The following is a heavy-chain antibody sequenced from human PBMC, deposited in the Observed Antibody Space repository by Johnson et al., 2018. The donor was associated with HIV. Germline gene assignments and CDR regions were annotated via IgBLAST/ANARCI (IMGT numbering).Heavy chain of an antibody. V-gene: IGHV3-23*04. CDR1: GFTFSSFA. Sequence: VQLVESGGGLVKPGGSLRLSCAASGFTFSSFAMNWVRQAPGKGLEWVSAISSSGGGTYYADSVKGRFTISRDNSKNTLYLQMNSLRAEDTAVYYCTTEWEYYYGSGKLDAFDIWGQGTMVTVSS. J-gene: IGHJ3*02. CDR3: TTEWEYYYGSGKLDAFDI. D-gene: IGHD3-10*01. CDR2: ISSSGGGT.